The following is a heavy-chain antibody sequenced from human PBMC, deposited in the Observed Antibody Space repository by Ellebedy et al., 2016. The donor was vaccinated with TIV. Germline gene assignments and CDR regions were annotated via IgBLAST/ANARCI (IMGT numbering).Heavy chain of an antibody. J-gene: IGHJ5*02. CDR2: MYYSGST. V-gene: IGHV4-39*07. Sequence: MPSETLSLTCTVSGVSISTSSYYWGWIRQPPGKGLEWIGSMYYSGSTYYNPSLKSRVAISVDKSKNQFSLNLSSVTAADTAVYYCASLGYCGADNCYSTSWGQGALVTVSS. CDR1: GVSISTSSYY. CDR3: ASLGYCGADNCYSTS. D-gene: IGHD2-15*01.